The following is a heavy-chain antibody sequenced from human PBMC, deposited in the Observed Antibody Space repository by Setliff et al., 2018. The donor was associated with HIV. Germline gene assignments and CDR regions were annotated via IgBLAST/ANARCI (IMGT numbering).Heavy chain of an antibody. CDR1: GGSINSGAYL. J-gene: IGHJ4*02. D-gene: IGHD4-17*01. V-gene: IGHV4-61*02. CDR2: IFRAGNA. CDR3: ARASKYGVRYYFDY. Sequence: SETLSLTCTVSGGSINSGAYLWAWIRQPAGKGLEWIGRIFRAGNATYNPSLKSRAILSVDTSKNQFSLQLNSVTPDDTAVYFCARASKYGVRYYFDYWGLGTLVTVSS.